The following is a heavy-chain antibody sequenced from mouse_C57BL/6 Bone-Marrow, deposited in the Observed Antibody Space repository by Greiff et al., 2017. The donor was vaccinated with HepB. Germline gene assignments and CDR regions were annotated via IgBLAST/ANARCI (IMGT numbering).Heavy chain of an antibody. Sequence: QVQLQQSGAELVMPGASVKLSCKASGYTFTSYWMHWVKQRPGQGLEWIGEIDPSDSYTNYNQKFKGKSTLTVDKSSSTAYMQLSSLTSEDSAVYYCARSPYYYGSSWFAYWGQGTLVTVSA. V-gene: IGHV1-69*01. J-gene: IGHJ3*01. CDR1: GYTFTSYW. CDR2: IDPSDSYT. CDR3: ARSPYYYGSSWFAY. D-gene: IGHD1-1*01.